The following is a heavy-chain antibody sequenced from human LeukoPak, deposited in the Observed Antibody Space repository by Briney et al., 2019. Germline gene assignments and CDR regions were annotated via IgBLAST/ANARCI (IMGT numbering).Heavy chain of an antibody. D-gene: IGHD2-15*01. CDR2: INWNGGST. V-gene: IGHV3-20*04. CDR3: ARDSRYCSGGSCYLIDY. Sequence: GGSLRLSCAASGFTFDDYGMSWVRQAPGKGLEWVSGINWNGGSTGYADSVKGRFTISRDNAKNSLYLQMNSLRAEDTALYYCARDSRYCSGGSCYLIDYWGQGTLVTVSS. CDR1: GFTFDDYG. J-gene: IGHJ4*02.